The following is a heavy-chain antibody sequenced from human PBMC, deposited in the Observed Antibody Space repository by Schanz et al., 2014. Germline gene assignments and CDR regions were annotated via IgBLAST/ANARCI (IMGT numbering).Heavy chain of an antibody. J-gene: IGHJ6*02. CDR2: MCHSDGRK. V-gene: IGHV3-23*04. Sequence: EVRLVESGGGLVQPGGSLRLSCAASGFTFNSYAMTWVRQAPGKGLEWVSSMCHSDGRKYYADSVKGRFTISRDNSESTLYLQMNSLSADGTAVSYCAKGMGYCSGGTCYDCYYYGLDVWGQGTTVTVSS. D-gene: IGHD2-15*01. CDR1: GFTFNSYA. CDR3: AKGMGYCSGGTCYDCYYYGLDV.